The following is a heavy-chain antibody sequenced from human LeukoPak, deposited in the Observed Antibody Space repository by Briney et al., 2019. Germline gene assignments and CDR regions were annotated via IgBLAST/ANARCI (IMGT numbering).Heavy chain of an antibody. CDR3: ARDMVRAFYY. CDR1: GGTFSSYA. V-gene: IGHV1-69*13. Sequence: SVKVSCKASGGTFSSYAISWARQAPGQGLEWVGGIIPIFGTANYAQKFQGGVTITADESTSTAYMELSSLRSEDTAVYYCARDMVRAFYYWGQGTLVTVSS. D-gene: IGHD3-10*01. J-gene: IGHJ4*02. CDR2: IIPIFGTA.